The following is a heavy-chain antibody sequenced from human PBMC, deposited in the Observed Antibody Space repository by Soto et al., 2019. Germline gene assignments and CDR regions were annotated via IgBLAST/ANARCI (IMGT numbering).Heavy chain of an antibody. CDR3: ARDQNGSGNYYTRYFDY. CDR1: SFREYY. D-gene: IGHD3-10*01. CDR2: IYHSGST. J-gene: IGHJ4*02. Sequence: SFREYYWSGNRQPPGKGLEWIGEIYHSGSTNYNQSLKSRVTISVGKSKNQFSLNLSSVTAADTAVYYCARDQNGSGNYYTRYFDYWGQGTLVTVSS. V-gene: IGHV4-34*01.